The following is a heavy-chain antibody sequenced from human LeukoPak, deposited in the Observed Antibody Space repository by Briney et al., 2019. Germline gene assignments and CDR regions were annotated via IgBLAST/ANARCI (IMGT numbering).Heavy chain of an antibody. CDR1: GFTFSSYW. J-gene: IGHJ4*02. Sequence: PGRSLRLSCAASGFTFSSYWMHWVRQVPGKGLVWVARINPGGNSITYAGSVKGRFTISRDNAKNTLYLQMDSLRAEDTGVYYCARSNQADDYWGQGTLVTVSS. CDR3: ARSNQADDY. CDR2: INPGGNSI. D-gene: IGHD1-14*01. V-gene: IGHV3-74*01.